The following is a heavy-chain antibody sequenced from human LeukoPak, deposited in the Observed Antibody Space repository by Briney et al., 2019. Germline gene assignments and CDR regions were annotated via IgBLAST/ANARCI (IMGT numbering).Heavy chain of an antibody. Sequence: PGGSLRLSCAASGFTFSSYAMSRVRQAPGKGLEWVSAISGSGGSTYYADSVKGRFTIPRDNSKNTLYLQMNSLRAEDTAVYYCAKGGYYYDVGGNYFDYWGQGTLVTVSS. J-gene: IGHJ4*02. CDR2: ISGSGGST. CDR1: GFTFSSYA. CDR3: AKGGYYYDVGGNYFDY. V-gene: IGHV3-23*01. D-gene: IGHD3-22*01.